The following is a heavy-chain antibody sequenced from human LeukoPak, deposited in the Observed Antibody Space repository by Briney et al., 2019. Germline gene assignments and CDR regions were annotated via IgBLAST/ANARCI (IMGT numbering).Heavy chain of an antibody. D-gene: IGHD3-16*01. J-gene: IGHJ4*02. CDR2: IYYSGSA. CDR3: ARSQVWVYDYVRGSPQPTFDN. Sequence: SSETLSLTCTVSGGSIAGYYWSWIRQPPGKGLEWIGYIYYSGSANYNPSLKSRVITSIDTPKNQFSVKLSSVTAADTAVYYCARSQVWVYDYVRGSPQPTFDNWGQGILVTVSS. CDR1: GGSIAGYY. V-gene: IGHV4-59*08.